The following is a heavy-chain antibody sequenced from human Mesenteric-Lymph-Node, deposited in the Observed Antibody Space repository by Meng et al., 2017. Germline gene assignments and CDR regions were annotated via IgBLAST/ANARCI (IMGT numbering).Heavy chain of an antibody. CDR1: GSTLTSRY. D-gene: IGHD6-13*01. V-gene: IGHV1-46*01. CDR2: INPSGGSK. Sequence: QDELVLLGPEEKQAETSVKVAYNASGSTLTSRYIHGVRQAPGQGLEWMGIINPSGGSKSYAQKFQGRGTMTRDTSTSTVYMELSSLRSEDTAVYYCAREDERGEQQLVGDYWGQGTLVTVSS. CDR3: AREDERGEQQLVGDY. J-gene: IGHJ4*02.